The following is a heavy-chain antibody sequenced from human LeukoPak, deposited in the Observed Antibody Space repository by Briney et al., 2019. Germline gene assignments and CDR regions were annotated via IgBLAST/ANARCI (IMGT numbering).Heavy chain of an antibody. Sequence: ASVKVSCKASGYTFTSYGISWVRQAPGQGLEWMGWISAYNGNTNYAQKLQGRVTMTTDTSTSTAYVELRSLRSDDTAVYYCARALDVGVEAREYYYYGMDVWGQGTTVTVSS. CDR3: ARALDVGVEAREYYYYGMDV. CDR2: ISAYNGNT. D-gene: IGHD3-16*01. CDR1: GYTFTSYG. V-gene: IGHV1-18*01. J-gene: IGHJ6*02.